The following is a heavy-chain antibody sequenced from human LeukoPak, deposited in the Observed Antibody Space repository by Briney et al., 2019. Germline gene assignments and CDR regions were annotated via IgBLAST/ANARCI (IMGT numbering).Heavy chain of an antibody. D-gene: IGHD6-6*01. CDR2: IFYSGST. CDR3: ARGGSSPRPFDY. Sequence: SQTLCLTRTVSGGSISSGTYFWTWIPQHPGKGLEWIGYIFYSGSTYYNPSLNSRVNISLDTSKNQFSLKLTSVTAADTAVYYCARGGSSPRPFDYWGQGTLVTVSS. V-gene: IGHV4-31*03. J-gene: IGHJ4*02. CDR1: GGSISSGTYF.